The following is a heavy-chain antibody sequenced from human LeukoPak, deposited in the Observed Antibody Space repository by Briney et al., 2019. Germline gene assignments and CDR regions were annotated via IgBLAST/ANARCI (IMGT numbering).Heavy chain of an antibody. V-gene: IGHV4-61*02. Sequence: PSETLSLTCTVSGGSISSGSYYWSWIRQPAGKGLEWIGRIYTSGSTNYNPSLKSRVTISVDTSKNQFSLKLSSVTAADTAVYYCARAQVGSGSQGDFGYRGQGTLVTVSS. CDR1: GGSISSGSYY. CDR3: ARAQVGSGSQGDFGY. D-gene: IGHD1-26*01. J-gene: IGHJ4*02. CDR2: IYTSGST.